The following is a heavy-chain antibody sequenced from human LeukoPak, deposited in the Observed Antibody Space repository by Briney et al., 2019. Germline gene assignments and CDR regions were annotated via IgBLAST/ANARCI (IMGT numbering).Heavy chain of an antibody. CDR3: ARADLGSCSGGSCYGHY. V-gene: IGHV3-30-3*01. CDR2: ISYDGSNK. CDR1: GVSFSGYA. D-gene: IGHD2-15*01. Sequence: PGGSLRLSCAVSGVSFSGYAMHWVRQAPGKGLEWVAFISYDGSNKYYAESVEGRFTISRDNSKNTLYLQMNSLRAEDTAVYYCARADLGSCSGGSCYGHYWGQGTLVTVSS. J-gene: IGHJ4*02.